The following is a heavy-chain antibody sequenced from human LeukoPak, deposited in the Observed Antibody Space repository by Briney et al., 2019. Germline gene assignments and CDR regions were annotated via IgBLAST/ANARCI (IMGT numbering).Heavy chain of an antibody. V-gene: IGHV3-30-3*01. CDR1: GFTFSSYA. D-gene: IGHD3-22*01. J-gene: IGHJ4*02. CDR2: ISYDGSNK. Sequence: PGGSLRLSCAASGFTFSSYAMHWVRQAPGKGLEWVAVISYDGSNKYYADSVKGRFTISRDNSKNTLYLQMNSLRAEDTAGYYCAKDQKIVVVTPDYWGQGTLVTVSS. CDR3: AKDQKIVVVTPDY.